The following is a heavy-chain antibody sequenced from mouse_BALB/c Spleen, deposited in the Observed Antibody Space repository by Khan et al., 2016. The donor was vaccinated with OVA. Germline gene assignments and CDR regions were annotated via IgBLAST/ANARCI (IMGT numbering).Heavy chain of an antibody. V-gene: IGHV1-7*01. J-gene: IGHJ2*01. Sequence: QVRLQQSGAELAKPGASVKMSCKASGYTFTSYWMHWVKQRPGQGLEWIGYINPSAGYTDYNQKFKDKATLTADKSSSTAYMQLNSLTSEDSVVYYCARDRIDYWGQGTTLTVSS. CDR3: ARDRIDY. CDR2: INPSAGYT. CDR1: GYTFTSYW.